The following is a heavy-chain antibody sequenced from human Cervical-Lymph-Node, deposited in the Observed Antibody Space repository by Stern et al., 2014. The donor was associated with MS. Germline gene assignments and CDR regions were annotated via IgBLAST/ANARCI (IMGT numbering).Heavy chain of an antibody. Sequence: QVQLVQSGSELKKPGASVKVSCKASGYTFSRYTISWVRQAPGQGLEWMGWINTNTGIPMYAQGFTGRLVFSLDTSVSTADLQINSLRAEDTAVYYCARDRGGWSSWDYWGQGTLVTVSS. D-gene: IGHD6-19*01. CDR1: GYTFSRYT. CDR3: ARDRGGWSSWDY. J-gene: IGHJ4*02. CDR2: INTNTGIP. V-gene: IGHV7-4-1*02.